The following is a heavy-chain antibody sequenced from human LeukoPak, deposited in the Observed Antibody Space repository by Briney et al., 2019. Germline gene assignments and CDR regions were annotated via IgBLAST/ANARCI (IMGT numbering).Heavy chain of an antibody. V-gene: IGHV3-9*03. CDR3: AKGLHYYDSSGYYPKGAFDI. CDR1: GFTFDDYA. CDR2: ISWNSGSI. Sequence: PGGSLRLSCAASGFTFDDYAMHWVRQAPGKGLEWVSGISWNSGSIGYADSVKGRFTISRDNAKNSLYLQMNSLRAEDMALYYCAKGLHYYDSSGYYPKGAFDIWGQGTMVTVSS. D-gene: IGHD3-22*01. J-gene: IGHJ3*02.